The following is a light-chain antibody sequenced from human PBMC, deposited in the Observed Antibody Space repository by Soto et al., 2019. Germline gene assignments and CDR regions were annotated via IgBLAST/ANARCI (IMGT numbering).Light chain of an antibody. CDR3: SSYAGDNNLI. CDR2: EVN. Sequence: QSVLTQPPSASGSPRQSVTVSCTGTSSDVGGYNYVSWYQQYPGKAPKLMMYEVNKRASGVPDRFSGSKSGNTASLTVSGLQAEDEADYYCSSYAGDNNLIFGGGTKLTVL. J-gene: IGLJ2*01. CDR1: SSDVGGYNY. V-gene: IGLV2-8*01.